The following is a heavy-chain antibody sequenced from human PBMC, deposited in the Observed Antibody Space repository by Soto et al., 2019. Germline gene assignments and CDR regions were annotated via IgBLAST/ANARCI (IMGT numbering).Heavy chain of an antibody. D-gene: IGHD2-21*02. V-gene: IGHV3-30*03. CDR3: ATKDRVTNYFYYGMDV. CDR2: ISYDGATQ. Sequence: LRXSFEVSVLTFNTSGIHWVRQAPGKGLEWLAVISYDGATQYYGDTVKGRFTISRDNSKNTLFLHMGRLRAEDTAMYYCATKDRVTNYFYYGMDVWGLGTTVTVSS. J-gene: IGHJ6*02. CDR1: VLTFNTSG.